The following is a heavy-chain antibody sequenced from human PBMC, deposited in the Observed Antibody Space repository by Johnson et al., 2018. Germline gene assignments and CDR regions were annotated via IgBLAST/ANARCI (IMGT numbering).Heavy chain of an antibody. V-gene: IGHV3-73*01. CDR2: IRSKANNYAT. D-gene: IGHD2-21*02. J-gene: IGHJ3*02. CDR3: TRQAPYWGGDWYTDAFEI. CDR1: GFTFSGSA. Sequence: VQLVQSGGGLVQPGGSLKLSCAASGFTFSGSALHWVRQASGKGLEWVGRIRSKANNYATAYAASVNGRFTISRDDSKNTAYLQMNSLKTEDTAVYYCTRQAPYWGGDWYTDAFEIWGQGTMVTVSS.